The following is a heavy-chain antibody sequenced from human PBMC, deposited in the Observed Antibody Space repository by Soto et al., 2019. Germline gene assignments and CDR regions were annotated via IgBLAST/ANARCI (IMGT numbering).Heavy chain of an antibody. D-gene: IGHD1-1*01. CDR3: ARNGFFSMDV. Sequence: PSETLSLTCAVSGGSISSDNWWSWVRQPPGKGLEWIGEIHHSGSTTYNPSLKSRVTMSVDKSKDQFSLNLSSVTAADTAVYYCARNGFFSMDVWGQGTTVTVSS. CDR1: GGSISSDNW. J-gene: IGHJ6*02. V-gene: IGHV4-4*02. CDR2: IHHSGST.